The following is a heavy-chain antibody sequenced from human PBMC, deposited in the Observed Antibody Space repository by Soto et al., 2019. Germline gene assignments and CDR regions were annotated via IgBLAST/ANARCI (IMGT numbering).Heavy chain of an antibody. D-gene: IGHD4-4*01. J-gene: IGHJ6*02. Sequence: GGSLRLSCAASGFTFSSYGMHWVRQAPGKGLEWVAVIWYDGSNKYYADSVKGRFTISRDNSKNTLYLQMNSLRAEDTAVYYCARPLTTAPYYYGMDVWGQGTTVTVSS. CDR1: GFTFSSYG. V-gene: IGHV3-33*01. CDR3: ARPLTTAPYYYGMDV. CDR2: IWYDGSNK.